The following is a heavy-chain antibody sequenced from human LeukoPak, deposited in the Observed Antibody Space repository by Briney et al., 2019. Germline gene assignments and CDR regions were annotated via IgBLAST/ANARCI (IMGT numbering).Heavy chain of an antibody. CDR1: GYTFTGYY. D-gene: IGHD4/OR15-4a*01. CDR3: ARGHLTGDFDY. V-gene: IGHV1-8*02. CDR2: INPNSGNT. J-gene: IGHJ4*02. Sequence: GASVKVSCKASGYTFTGYYMHWVRQAPGQGLEWMGWINPNSGNTGYAQKFQGRVTMTRNTSISTAYMELSSLRSEDTAVYYCARGHLTGDFDYWGQGTLVTVSS.